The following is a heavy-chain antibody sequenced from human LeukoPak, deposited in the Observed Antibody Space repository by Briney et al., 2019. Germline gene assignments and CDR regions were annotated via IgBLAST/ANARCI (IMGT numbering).Heavy chain of an antibody. CDR1: GFTFSTYT. V-gene: IGHV3-30-3*01. CDR3: ARNDYNGMDA. J-gene: IGHJ6*02. Sequence: GGSLRLPCAASGFTFSTYTMHWVRQAPGKGLEWVAVISYDGSNKYYADSVKGRFTISRDNSKETLYLQMNRLRAGDTAVYYCARNDYNGMDAWGHGPTVTVSS. CDR2: ISYDGSNK.